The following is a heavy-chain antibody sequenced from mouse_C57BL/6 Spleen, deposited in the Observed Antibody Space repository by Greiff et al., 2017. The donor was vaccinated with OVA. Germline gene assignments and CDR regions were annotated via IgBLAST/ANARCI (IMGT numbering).Heavy chain of an antibody. CDR1: GFSFNTYA. CDR3: VSGSSYFYAMDY. J-gene: IGHJ4*01. CDR2: IRSKSNNYAT. D-gene: IGHD1-1*01. Sequence: EVHLVESGGGLVQPKGSLKLSCAASGFSFNTYAMNWVRQAPGKGLEWVARIRSKSNNYATYYADSVKDRFTISRDDSESMLYLQMNNLKTEDTAMYYCVSGSSYFYAMDYWGQGTSVTVSS. V-gene: IGHV10-1*01.